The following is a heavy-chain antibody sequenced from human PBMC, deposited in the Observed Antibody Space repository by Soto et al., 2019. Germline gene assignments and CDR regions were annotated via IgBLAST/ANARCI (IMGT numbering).Heavy chain of an antibody. V-gene: IGHV3-43*01. CDR1: GFTFDDYT. Sequence: EVQLVESGGVVVQPGGSLSLSCAASGFTFDDYTMHWVRQAPGKSLVWVSLISWDGGKTYYADSVKDRFTISIDNSKNSLHLQMNSLTTEDSASYYCAKDRAAVTGAYYYYAMDVWGQGTTGTVSS. D-gene: IGHD6-19*01. J-gene: IGHJ6*02. CDR2: ISWDGGKT. CDR3: AKDRAAVTGAYYYYAMDV.